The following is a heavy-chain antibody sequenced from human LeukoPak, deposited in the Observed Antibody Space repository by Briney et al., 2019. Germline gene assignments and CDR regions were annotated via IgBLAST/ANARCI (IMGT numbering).Heavy chain of an antibody. D-gene: IGHD3-22*01. J-gene: IGHJ4*02. CDR1: GGSISSYY. Sequence: PSETLSLTCTVSGGSISSYYWSWIRQPAGKGLEWIGRIYTSGSTNYNPSLKSRVTMSVDTSKNQFSLKLSSVTAADTAVYYCARDLIGGGYYQPFDYWGQGTLVTVSS. CDR3: ARDLIGGGYYQPFDY. CDR2: IYTSGST. V-gene: IGHV4-4*07.